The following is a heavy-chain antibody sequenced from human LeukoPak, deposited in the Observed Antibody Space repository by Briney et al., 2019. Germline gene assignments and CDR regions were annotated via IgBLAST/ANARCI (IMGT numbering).Heavy chain of an antibody. CDR1: GFTFSSYW. V-gene: IGHV3-74*01. Sequence: SGGSLRLSCAASGFTFSSYWMHWVRQVPGKGLVWVARINPGGSSITYADSVKGRFTISRDNAKNTLYLQRDSLRAEDTGVYYCARSNQADDYWGQGTLVTVSS. D-gene: IGHD1-14*01. CDR2: INPGGSSI. CDR3: ARSNQADDY. J-gene: IGHJ4*02.